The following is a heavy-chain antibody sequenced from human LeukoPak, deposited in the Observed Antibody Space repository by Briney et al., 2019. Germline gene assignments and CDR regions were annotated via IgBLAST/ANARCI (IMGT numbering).Heavy chain of an antibody. J-gene: IGHJ4*02. CDR2: IKQDGSEK. CDR3: ARDRSMVRGVIGLFDY. D-gene: IGHD3-10*01. Sequence: PGGSLRLSCAASGFTFSSYWMSWVRQAPGKGLEWVANIKQDGSEKYYVDSVKGRFTISRDNAKNSLYLQMNSLRAEDTAVYYCARDRSMVRGVIGLFDYWGQGTLVTVSS. CDR1: GFTFSSYW. V-gene: IGHV3-7*01.